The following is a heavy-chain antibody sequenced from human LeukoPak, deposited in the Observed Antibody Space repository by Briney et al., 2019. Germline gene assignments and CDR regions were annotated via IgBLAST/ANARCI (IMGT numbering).Heavy chain of an antibody. V-gene: IGHV3-7*01. CDR2: IKQDGSEK. CDR3: ARVSGQTTVTTYYYYGMDV. J-gene: IGHJ6*02. CDR1: GFTFSSNW. Sequence: GGSLRLSCAASGFTFSSNWMSWVRQAPGKGLEWVANIKQDGSEKYYVDSVKGRFTISRDNAKNSLYLQMNSLRAEDTAMYYCARVSGQTTVTTYYYYGMDVWGQGTTVTVSS. D-gene: IGHD4-11*01.